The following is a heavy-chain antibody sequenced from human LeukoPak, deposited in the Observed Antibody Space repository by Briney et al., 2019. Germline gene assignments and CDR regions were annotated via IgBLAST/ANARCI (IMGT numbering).Heavy chain of an antibody. CDR2: IKQDGSEK. CDR1: GFTFSSYW. CDR3: ARGADIVVVPAAIYGGYYFDY. Sequence: GGSLRLSCAASGFTFSSYWMSWVRQAPGKGLEWVANIKQDGSEKYYVDSVKGRFTISRDNAKNSLYLQMNSLRAEDTAVYYCARGADIVVVPAAIYGGYYFDYWGQGTLVTVSS. D-gene: IGHD2-2*02. V-gene: IGHV3-7*01. J-gene: IGHJ4*02.